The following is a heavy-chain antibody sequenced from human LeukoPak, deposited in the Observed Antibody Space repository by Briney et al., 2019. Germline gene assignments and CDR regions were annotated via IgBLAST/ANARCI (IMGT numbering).Heavy chain of an antibody. Sequence: SETLSLTCTLSVVSISSSGYYWGWIRQPPGKGLEWIASIYYSGSTYYDPSLKSRVTISVDTSKNQLSLKLSSLTAADTAVYYCARHEYSGSYYGLSWFDPWGQGTLVTVSS. D-gene: IGHD1-26*01. V-gene: IGHV4-39*01. CDR3: ARHEYSGSYYGLSWFDP. J-gene: IGHJ5*02. CDR1: VVSISSSGYY. CDR2: IYYSGST.